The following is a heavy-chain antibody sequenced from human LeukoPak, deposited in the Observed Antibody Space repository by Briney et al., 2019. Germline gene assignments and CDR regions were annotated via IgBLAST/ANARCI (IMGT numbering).Heavy chain of an antibody. Sequence: ASVKVSCKASGYTFTGYYMHWVRQPPGQGLEWMGWINPDSGGTNYAQKFQGRVTMTRDTSISTAYMELSRLRSDDTAVYYCARGYVAAAGTFDYWGQGTLVTVSS. V-gene: IGHV1-2*02. D-gene: IGHD6-13*01. CDR1: GYTFTGYY. CDR2: INPDSGGT. J-gene: IGHJ4*02. CDR3: ARGYVAAAGTFDY.